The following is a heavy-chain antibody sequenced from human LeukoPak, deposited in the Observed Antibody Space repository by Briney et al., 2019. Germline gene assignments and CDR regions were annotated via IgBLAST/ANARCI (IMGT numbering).Heavy chain of an antibody. CDR1: GFTFSSYG. CDR3: ARGSYGGNSREFDY. CDR2: IRYDGSNK. D-gene: IGHD4-23*01. J-gene: IGHJ4*02. Sequence: PGGSLRLSCAASGFTFSSYGMHWVRQAPGKGLEWVAFIRYDGSNKYYADSVKGRFTISRDNAKNSLYLQMNSLRAEDTALYYCARGSYGGNSREFDYWGQGTLVTVSS. V-gene: IGHV3-30*02.